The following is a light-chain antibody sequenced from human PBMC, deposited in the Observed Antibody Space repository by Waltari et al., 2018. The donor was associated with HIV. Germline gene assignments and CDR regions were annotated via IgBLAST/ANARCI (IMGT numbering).Light chain of an antibody. CDR3: ATWDDSLSGPV. CDR1: SSTSGSNY. CDR2: RSN. Sequence: QSALTQPPSASGTPGQRVAISCSGSSSTSGSNYVYWYQQLPRTAPKVLIYRSNQRPSGVPDRFSGSKSGTSASLAISALRSEYEADYYCATWDDSLSGPVFGGGTKLTVL. V-gene: IGLV1-47*01. J-gene: IGLJ3*02.